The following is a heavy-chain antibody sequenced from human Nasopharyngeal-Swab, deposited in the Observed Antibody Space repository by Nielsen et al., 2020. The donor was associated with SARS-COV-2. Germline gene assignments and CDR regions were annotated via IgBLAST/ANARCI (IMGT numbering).Heavy chain of an antibody. J-gene: IGHJ4*02. CDR3: ARGRVYYYDSSGYPPPFDY. Sequence: RQMPGKGLEWVSYISSSGSTIYYADSVKGRFTISRDNAKNSLYLQMNSLRAEDTAVYYCARGRVYYYDSSGYPPPFDYWGQGTLVTVSS. V-gene: IGHV3-11*04. D-gene: IGHD3-22*01. CDR2: ISSSGSTI.